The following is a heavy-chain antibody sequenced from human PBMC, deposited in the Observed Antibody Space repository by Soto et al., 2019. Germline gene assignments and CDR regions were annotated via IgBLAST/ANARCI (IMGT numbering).Heavy chain of an antibody. J-gene: IGHJ6*02. CDR1: GGSISSSNW. CDR2: IYHSGST. CDR3: XXXXXXXXXXMDV. V-gene: IGHV4-4*02. Sequence: QVQLQEAGPGLVKPSGTLSLTCAVSGGSISSSNWWSWVRQPPGKGLEWIGDIYHSGSTNYTPSXXXXXXXXXXXXXXXXXXXXXXXXXXXXXXXXXXXXXXXXXXXMDVWGQGTTVTVSS.